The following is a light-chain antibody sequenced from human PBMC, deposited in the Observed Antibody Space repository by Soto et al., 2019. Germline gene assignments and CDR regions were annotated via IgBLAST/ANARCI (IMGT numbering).Light chain of an antibody. J-gene: IGKJ5*01. CDR2: DAS. V-gene: IGKV3-15*01. CDR3: QQYHNWPIT. CDR1: QSVSSN. Sequence: EIVVTQSPATLSVSPGESSTLSCRAIQSVSSNLAWHQQKAGKAPRILMYDASTRATGISARFRGSGSGTEFTLTISSLQSEDFEVYYCQQYHNWPITFGQGTRLEIK.